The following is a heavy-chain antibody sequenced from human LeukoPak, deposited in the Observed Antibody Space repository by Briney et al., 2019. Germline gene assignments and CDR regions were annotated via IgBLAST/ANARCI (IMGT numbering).Heavy chain of an antibody. CDR3: ASVPEPYYFDY. J-gene: IGHJ4*02. V-gene: IGHV4-38-2*01. Sequence: GSLRLSCAASGFTFSDYYMSWIRQAPGKGLEWIGSIYHSGSAYYNPSLESRVTISVDTSKNQFSLKLTSVTAADTAVYYCASVPEPYYFDYWGQGTLVTVS. D-gene: IGHD1-14*01. CDR2: IYHSGSA. CDR1: GFTFSDYY.